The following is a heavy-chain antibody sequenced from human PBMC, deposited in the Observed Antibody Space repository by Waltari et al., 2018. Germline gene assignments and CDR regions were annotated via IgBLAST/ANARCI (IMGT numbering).Heavy chain of an antibody. Sequence: QVQLVQSGAEVKKPGASVKVSCKVSGYTLTELSMHWVRQAPGKGLEWMGGLEPEDGETIYAQKFQGRVTMTEDTSTDTAYMELSSLRSEDTAVYYCATGATIRDAFDIWGQGTMVTVSS. CDR1: GYTLTELS. D-gene: IGHD4-17*01. CDR3: ATGATIRDAFDI. V-gene: IGHV1-24*01. J-gene: IGHJ3*02. CDR2: LEPEDGET.